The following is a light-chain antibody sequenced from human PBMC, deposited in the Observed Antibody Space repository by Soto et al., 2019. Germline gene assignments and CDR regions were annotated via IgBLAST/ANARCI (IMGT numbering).Light chain of an antibody. J-gene: IGKJ2*01. CDR3: QQASSFPHT. CDR2: AAS. V-gene: IGKV1-12*01. CDR1: QPISSW. Sequence: DIQMTQSPSTVSASVGDGVTITCRASQPISSWLAWFRQRPGKAPELLIYAASTLHSGVPSRFSGSGSGTDFALTIIGLQPEDCATDYCQQASSFPHTCGQGTRVDIK.